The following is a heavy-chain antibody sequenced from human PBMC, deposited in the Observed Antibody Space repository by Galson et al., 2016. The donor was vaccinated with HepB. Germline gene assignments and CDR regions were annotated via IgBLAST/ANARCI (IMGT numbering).Heavy chain of an antibody. D-gene: IGHD2-2*01. V-gene: IGHV3-23*01. CDR2: LSSGGATT. CDR3: AKEGVVVPAAVYFDS. Sequence: SLRLSCAASGFIFNTYAMNWVRQAPGKGLEWVSTLSSGGATTYYADSVKGRFTISRDNSKNTLYLQMNRLRAEDTAVYYCAKEGVVVPAAVYFDSWGQGTLVTVSS. J-gene: IGHJ4*02. CDR1: GFIFNTYA.